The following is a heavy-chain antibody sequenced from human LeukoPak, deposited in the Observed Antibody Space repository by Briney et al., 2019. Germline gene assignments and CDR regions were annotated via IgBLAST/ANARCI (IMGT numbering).Heavy chain of an antibody. CDR1: GFTFDDYA. Sequence: GGPLRLSCAGSGFTFDDYAMHWVRQTPGKGLEWVSGISWNSGNIAYADFVGGRFTISRDNAKNSLSLQMNSLSDEDTAVYYCAKDAYGGATFFYYMDVWGKGTTVTVSS. CDR3: AKDAYGGATFFYYMDV. CDR2: ISWNSGNI. D-gene: IGHD2/OR15-2a*01. J-gene: IGHJ6*03. V-gene: IGHV3-9*01.